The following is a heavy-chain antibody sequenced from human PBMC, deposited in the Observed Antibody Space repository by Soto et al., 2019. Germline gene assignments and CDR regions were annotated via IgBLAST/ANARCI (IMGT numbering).Heavy chain of an antibody. Sequence: ASVKVSCKASGYTFTSYGISWVRQAPGQGLEWMGWISAYNGNTNYAQKLQGRVTMTTDTSTSTAYMELRSLRSDDTAVYYCASLGYDYVWGSYRPHAFDIWGQGTMVTGSS. CDR1: GYTFTSYG. J-gene: IGHJ3*02. CDR2: ISAYNGNT. D-gene: IGHD3-16*02. CDR3: ASLGYDYVWGSYRPHAFDI. V-gene: IGHV1-18*01.